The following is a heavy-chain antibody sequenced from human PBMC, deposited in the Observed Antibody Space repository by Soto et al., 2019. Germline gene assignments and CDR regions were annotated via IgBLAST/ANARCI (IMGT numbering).Heavy chain of an antibody. CDR3: AKWDDYGDRKEAFDI. CDR2: ISWDSGSI. D-gene: IGHD4-17*01. V-gene: IGHV3-9*01. CDR1: GFTFDDYA. J-gene: IGHJ3*02. Sequence: EVQLVESGGGLVQPGRSLRLSCAASGFTFDDYALHWVRQAPGKGLEWVSRISWDSGSIGYADSVKGRFTISRDNAKNSLYPQMNSLRAEDTALYYCAKWDDYGDRKEAFDIWGQGTMVTVSS.